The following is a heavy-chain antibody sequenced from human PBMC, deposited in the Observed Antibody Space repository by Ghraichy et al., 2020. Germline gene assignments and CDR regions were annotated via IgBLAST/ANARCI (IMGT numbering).Heavy chain of an antibody. Sequence: SETLSLTCTVSGDSISNINHHWGWIRQAPGKGLEWIGSIYYNGNRYDNPSLRSRVTLSVDTSKNQFSLKLTSVTAADTAIYYCANSYYYGSGTHRFDYWGRGTLGTVSS. J-gene: IGHJ4*02. D-gene: IGHD3-10*01. CDR1: GDSISNINHH. V-gene: IGHV4-39*01. CDR2: IYYNGNR. CDR3: ANSYYYGSGTHRFDY.